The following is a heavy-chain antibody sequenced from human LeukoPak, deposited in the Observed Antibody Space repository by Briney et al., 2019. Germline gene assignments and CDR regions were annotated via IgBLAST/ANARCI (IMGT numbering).Heavy chain of an antibody. J-gene: IGHJ4*02. Sequence: SETLSLTCSVSDGSINSYYWNWIRRPPGKGLEWIGYIYYNGNTNYSPSLKSRVTMSVDTSKNLFSLKLSSVAAADTAVYYCARGGFGRVLDFWGQGTLVTVSS. D-gene: IGHD3-16*01. CDR2: IYYNGNT. V-gene: IGHV4-59*12. CDR1: DGSINSYY. CDR3: ARGGFGRVLDF.